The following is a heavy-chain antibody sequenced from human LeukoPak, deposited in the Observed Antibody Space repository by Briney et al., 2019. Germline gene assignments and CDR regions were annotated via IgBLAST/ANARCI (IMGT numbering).Heavy chain of an antibody. CDR3: ARESGLLGDY. Sequence: GGSLRLSCAASGFIFTSHGMNWVRQAPGKGLEWVSYISSSGSTIYYADSVKGRFTFSRDNARNSLYLQMNSLRAEDTAMYYCARESGLLGDYWGQGTLVTVSS. CDR1: GFIFTSHG. D-gene: IGHD3-22*01. J-gene: IGHJ4*02. CDR2: ISSSGSTI. V-gene: IGHV3-48*03.